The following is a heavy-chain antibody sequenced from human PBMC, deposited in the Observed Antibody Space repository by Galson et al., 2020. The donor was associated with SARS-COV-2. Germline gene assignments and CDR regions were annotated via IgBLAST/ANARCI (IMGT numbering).Heavy chain of an antibody. CDR2: IYYSGST. D-gene: IGHD3-3*01. CDR1: GGSISSGDYY. Sequence: ETSETLSLTCTVSGGSISSGDYYWSWIRQPLGKGLEWIGYIYYSGSTYYNPSLKSRVTISVDTSKNQFSLKLSSVTAADTAVYYCARDVLTIFGSEYCSLGVWCQGTTVTVSS. CDR3: ARDVLTIFGSEYCSLGV. J-gene: IGHJ6*02. V-gene: IGHV4-30-4*01.